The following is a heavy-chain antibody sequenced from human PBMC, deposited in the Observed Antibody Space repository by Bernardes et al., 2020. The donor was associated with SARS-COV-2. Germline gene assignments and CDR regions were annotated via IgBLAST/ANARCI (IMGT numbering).Heavy chain of an antibody. CDR2: IFHSGST. J-gene: IGHJ3*02. Sequence: TLSLTFVFSGGSIMSRHCWTWVRQYPGKGLEWVGDIFHSGSTNYNPSLRSRVTMSVDKSKNQLSLKLTSVTAADTAVYYCARDRSTDGYKEGFDIWGQGTMVTVSS. CDR1: GGSIMSRHC. CDR3: ARDRSTDGYKEGFDI. V-gene: IGHV4-4*02. D-gene: IGHD2-21*01.